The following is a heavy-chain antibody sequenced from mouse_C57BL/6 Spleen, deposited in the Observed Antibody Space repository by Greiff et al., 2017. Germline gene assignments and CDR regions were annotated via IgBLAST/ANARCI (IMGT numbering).Heavy chain of an antibody. CDR3: ARESLH. Sequence: EVKLVESGPGLVKPSQSLSLTCSVTGYSITSGYYWNWIRQFPGNKLEWMGYISYDGSNNYNPSLKNRISITRDTAKNQFFLKLNSVTTEDTATYYCARESLHWGQGTTLTVSS. V-gene: IGHV3-6*01. J-gene: IGHJ2*01. CDR2: ISYDGSN. CDR1: GYSITSGYY.